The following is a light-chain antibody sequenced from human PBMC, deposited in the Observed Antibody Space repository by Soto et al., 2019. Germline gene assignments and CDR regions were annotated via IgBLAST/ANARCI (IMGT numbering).Light chain of an antibody. CDR1: QGISSC. CDR2: TAS. Sequence: DIQLTQSPSSLSASVGDRVTITCRASQGISSCLAWYQQKPGKAPKLLIYTASNLQSGVPSRFSGSGSGTEFTLTISSLQPDDFATYYCQYYNNYPLTFGQGTKVEIK. CDR3: QYYNNYPLT. J-gene: IGKJ4*02. V-gene: IGKV1-9*01.